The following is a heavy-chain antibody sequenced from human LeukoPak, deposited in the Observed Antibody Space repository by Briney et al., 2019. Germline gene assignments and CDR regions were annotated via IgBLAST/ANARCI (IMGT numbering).Heavy chain of an antibody. CDR1: GGTFSSYA. V-gene: IGHV1-69*13. J-gene: IGHJ4*02. Sequence: ASVKVSCKAPGGTFSSYAISWVRQAPGQGLEWMGGIIPIFGTANYAQKFQGRVTITADESTSTAYMELSSLRSEDTAVYYCARVYDTAMAYFDYWGQGTLVTVSS. CDR2: IIPIFGTA. CDR3: ARVYDTAMAYFDY. D-gene: IGHD5-18*01.